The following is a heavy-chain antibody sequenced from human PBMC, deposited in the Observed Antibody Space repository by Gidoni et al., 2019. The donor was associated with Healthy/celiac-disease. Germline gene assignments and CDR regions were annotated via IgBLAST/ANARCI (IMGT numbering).Heavy chain of an antibody. J-gene: IGHJ4*02. V-gene: IGHV4-31*03. D-gene: IGHD1-26*01. Sequence: QVQLQESGPGLVKPSQTLSLTCTVSGGSISSGGYYWSWIRQHPGKGLEWIGYIYYRGSTYYNPSLKSRVTISVDTSKNQFSLKLSSVTAADTAVYYCARDLGQSGAGQFDYWGQGTLVTVSS. CDR1: GGSISSGGYY. CDR3: ARDLGQSGAGQFDY. CDR2: IYYRGST.